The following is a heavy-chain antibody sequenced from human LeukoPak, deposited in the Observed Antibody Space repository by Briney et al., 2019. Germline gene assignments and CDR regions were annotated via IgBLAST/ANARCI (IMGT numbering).Heavy chain of an antibody. CDR2: IYYSGST. Sequence: SETLSLTCTVSGGSISSSSYYWGWIRQPPGKGLEWIGSIYYSGSTYYNPSLKSRVTISVDTSKNQFSLKLSSVTAADTAVYYCARDRNLPGYYYYGMDVWGQGTTVTVSS. CDR3: ARDRNLPGYYYYGMDV. V-gene: IGHV4-39*07. CDR1: GGSISSSSYY. J-gene: IGHJ6*02.